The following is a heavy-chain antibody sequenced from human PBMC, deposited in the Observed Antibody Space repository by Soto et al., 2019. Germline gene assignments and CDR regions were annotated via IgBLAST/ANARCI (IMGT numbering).Heavy chain of an antibody. CDR2: ISGSGGST. CDR3: AKGDSFITIIVGFFLGG. J-gene: IGHJ6*01. V-gene: IGHV3-23*01. CDR1: GFTFSSYA. Sequence: EVQLLESGGGLVQPGGSLRLSCAASGFTFSSYAMSWVRQAPGKGLEWVSAISGSGGSTYYADSVKGRFTISRDNSKNPLDPQMNSLRAEDNAVNFWAKGDSFITIIVGFFLGGRGQGTTVTVSS. D-gene: IGHD3-22*01.